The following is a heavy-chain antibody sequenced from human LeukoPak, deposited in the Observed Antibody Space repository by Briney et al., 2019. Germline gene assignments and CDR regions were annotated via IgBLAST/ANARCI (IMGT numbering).Heavy chain of an antibody. V-gene: IGHV1-3*04. Sequence: ASVKVSCKASGYTFTSNAMHWVRQSPGQRPEWMGWINTGNGNTKYSQKFQGRVTISRDTSANTAYMEVSSLRSEDTAVYYCARGAAEGLDRWGQGTLVTVSS. J-gene: IGHJ5*02. CDR1: GYTFTSNA. CDR3: ARGAAEGLDR. CDR2: INTGNGNT. D-gene: IGHD6-13*01.